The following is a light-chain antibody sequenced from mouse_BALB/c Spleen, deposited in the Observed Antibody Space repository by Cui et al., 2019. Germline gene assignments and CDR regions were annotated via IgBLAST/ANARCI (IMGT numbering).Light chain of an antibody. CDR3: QQYNSYPFT. J-gene: IGKJ4*01. CDR2: SAS. V-gene: IGKV6-15*01. CDR1: QNVGTN. Sequence: DIVMTQSQKFMSTSVGDRVSVTCKASQNVGTNVAWYQQKPGQSPKALIYSASYWYSGVPDRFTGSGSGTDFTLTISNVQSEDLAEYFCQQYNSYPFTFGSGTKLEIK.